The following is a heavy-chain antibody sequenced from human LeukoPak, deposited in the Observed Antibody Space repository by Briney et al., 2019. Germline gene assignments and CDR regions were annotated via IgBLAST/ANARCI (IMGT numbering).Heavy chain of an antibody. D-gene: IGHD3-10*01. CDR3: VGSGSLYYFDY. CDR1: GGSFSGYY. CDR2: INHSGST. V-gene: IGHV4-34*01. J-gene: IGHJ4*02. Sequence: PSETLSLTCAVYGGSFSGYYWSWIRQPPGKGLEWIGEINHSGSTNYNPSLKSRVTMSVDTSKNQFSLKLSSVTAADTAVYYCVGSGSLYYFDYWGQGTLVTVSS.